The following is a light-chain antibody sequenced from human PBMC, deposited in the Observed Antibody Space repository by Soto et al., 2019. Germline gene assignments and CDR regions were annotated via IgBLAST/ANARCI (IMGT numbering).Light chain of an antibody. J-gene: IGKJ1*01. CDR1: QSVNRSF. CDR2: ASS. Sequence: EIVLTQSPGTLSLSPGERATLSCRASQSVNRSFFAWYQQKPGQSPRLLIYASSTRATDIPDRFIGSGSGADFSFTITRLEPEDFAVYYCQQYDTSRWTFGQGTKVEF. CDR3: QQYDTSRWT. V-gene: IGKV3-20*01.